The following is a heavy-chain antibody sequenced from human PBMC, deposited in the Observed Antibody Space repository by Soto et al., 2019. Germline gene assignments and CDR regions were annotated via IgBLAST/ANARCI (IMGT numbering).Heavy chain of an antibody. V-gene: IGHV3-73*01. CDR1: GFTFSGSA. CDR3: TSSYYDSSGYLLFDI. CDR2: IRSKANSYAT. J-gene: IGHJ3*02. Sequence: GGSLRLSCAASGFTFSGSAMHWVRQASGKGLEWVGRIRSKANSYATAYVASVKGRFTISRDDSKNTAYLQMNSLKTEDTAVYYCTSSYYDSSGYLLFDIWGQGTMVTVSS. D-gene: IGHD3-22*01.